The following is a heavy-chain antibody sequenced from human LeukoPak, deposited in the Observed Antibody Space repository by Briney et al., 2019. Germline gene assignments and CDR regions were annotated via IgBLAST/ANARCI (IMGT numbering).Heavy chain of an antibody. J-gene: IGHJ4*02. V-gene: IGHV3-30*01. CDR3: ARVIAVAGPIDY. D-gene: IGHD6-19*01. CDR1: GFTFSIYA. CDR2: ISYDGSNK. Sequence: GRSLRLSCAASGFTFSIYAMHWVRQAPGKGPEWVAVISYDGSNKYYADSVKGRFTISRGNSKNTLYLQMNSLRAEDTAVYYCARVIAVAGPIDYWGQGTLVTVSS.